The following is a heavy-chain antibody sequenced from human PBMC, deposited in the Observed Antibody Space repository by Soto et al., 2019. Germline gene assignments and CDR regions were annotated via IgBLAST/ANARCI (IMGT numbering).Heavy chain of an antibody. J-gene: IGHJ5*02. CDR3: AKASFDQGSAHPTYHWFDT. V-gene: IGHV3-43*01. D-gene: IGHD3-10*01. Sequence: PGGSLRLSCAASGFTFDDYTMYWVRQGPGKGLEWVSLITWDGGRAQYADSVKGRFTISRDNSKDSLYLQMNSLKTEDTALYYCAKASFDQGSAHPTYHWFDTWGQGTLVTVSS. CDR1: GFTFDDYT. CDR2: ITWDGGRA.